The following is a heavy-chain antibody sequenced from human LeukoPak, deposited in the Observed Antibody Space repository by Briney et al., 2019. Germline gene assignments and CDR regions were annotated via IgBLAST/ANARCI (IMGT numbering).Heavy chain of an antibody. Sequence: GGSLRLSCAASGFTFSTYSMNWVRQAPGKGLEWVSSISTTSGYMYYADSVKGRFTISRDNAKNSLFLQMNSLRAEDTAVYYCATRVQTTDIIFDYWGQGTLVTVSS. CDR3: ATRVQTTDIIFDY. V-gene: IGHV3-21*01. J-gene: IGHJ4*02. CDR1: GFTFSTYS. CDR2: ISTTSGYM. D-gene: IGHD4-17*01.